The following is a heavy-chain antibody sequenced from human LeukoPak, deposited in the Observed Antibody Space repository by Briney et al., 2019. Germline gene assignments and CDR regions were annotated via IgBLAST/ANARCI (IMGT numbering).Heavy chain of an antibody. D-gene: IGHD3-3*01. CDR2: IYYSGST. V-gene: IGHV4-39*02. Sequence: PSETLSLTCTVSGGSISSSSYYWGWIRQPPGKGLEWIGSIYYSGSTYYNPSLKSRVTISVDTSKNQFSLKLSSVTAADTAVYYCAREKRGPITTKPKYGMDVWGQGTTVTVSS. J-gene: IGHJ6*02. CDR3: AREKRGPITTKPKYGMDV. CDR1: GGSISSSSYY.